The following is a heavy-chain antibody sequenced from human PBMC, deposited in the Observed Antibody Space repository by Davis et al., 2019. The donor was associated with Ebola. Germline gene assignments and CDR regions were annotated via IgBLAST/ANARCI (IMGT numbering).Heavy chain of an antibody. V-gene: IGHV3-23*01. CDR1: GFTFSSYA. CDR3: AKAPYSSSSILVY. Sequence: GESLKISCAASGFTFSSYAMSWVRQAPGKGLEWVSAISGSGGSTYYADSVKGRFTISRDNSKNTLYLQMNSLRAEDTAVYYCAKAPYSSSSILVYWGQGTLVTVSS. CDR2: ISGSGGST. D-gene: IGHD6-6*01. J-gene: IGHJ4*02.